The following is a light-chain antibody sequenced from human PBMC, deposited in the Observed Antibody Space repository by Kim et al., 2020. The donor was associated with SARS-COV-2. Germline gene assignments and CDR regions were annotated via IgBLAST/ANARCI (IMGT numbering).Light chain of an antibody. CDR1: QSVNDN. V-gene: IGKV3-11*01. Sequence: SLSPGDRATPSCRANQSVNDNLARYQQEPGQAPRLLIYDASHRATGIPARFSGSGSGTDFTLTISSLEPEVFAVYYCQQRSNWPYTLGQGTKLE. CDR2: DAS. CDR3: QQRSNWPYT. J-gene: IGKJ2*01.